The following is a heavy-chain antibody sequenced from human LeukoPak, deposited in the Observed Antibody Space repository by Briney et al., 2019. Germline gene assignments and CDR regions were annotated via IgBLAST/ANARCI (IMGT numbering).Heavy chain of an antibody. CDR2: IYYSGST. J-gene: IGHJ4*02. Sequence: KPSETLSLTCTVSGGSISSTRYYWGWIRQPPGKGLEWIGSIYYSGSTYYNPSLKSRVTMSVDRSKNQFSLKLSSVTAADTAVYYCARQNAVDSGSYFDYWGQGTLVTVSS. V-gene: IGHV4-39*01. CDR1: GGSISSTRYY. CDR3: ARQNAVDSGSYFDY. D-gene: IGHD1-26*01.